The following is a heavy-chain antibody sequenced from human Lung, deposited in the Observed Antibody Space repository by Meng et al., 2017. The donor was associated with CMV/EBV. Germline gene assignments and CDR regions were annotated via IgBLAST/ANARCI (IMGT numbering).Heavy chain of an antibody. J-gene: IGHJ5*02. Sequence: SETLSLXCTVSGGSISSGDYYWSWIRQSPGKGLEWIGYIYYSGSTYYNPSLKSRVTISLDTSKNQFSLKLSSVTAADTAVYYCARVGSDFWSGSWPLGQGXLVTVSS. CDR1: GGSISSGDYY. D-gene: IGHD3-3*01. V-gene: IGHV4-30-4*08. CDR3: ARVGSDFWSGSWP. CDR2: IYYSGST.